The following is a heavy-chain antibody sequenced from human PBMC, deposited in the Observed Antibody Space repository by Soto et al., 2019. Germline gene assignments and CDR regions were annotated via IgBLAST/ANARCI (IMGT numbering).Heavy chain of an antibody. D-gene: IGHD1-7*01. CDR2: ISGSGGGT. J-gene: IGHJ4*02. Sequence: GGSLRLSCAASGFTFSSYAMSWVRQAPGKGLEWVSAISGSGGGTYYADSVKGRFTISRDNSKNMLYLQMNSLRAEDTAVYYCAQEILIMNWNYYFDYWGQGTLVTVSS. CDR3: AQEILIMNWNYYFDY. V-gene: IGHV3-23*01. CDR1: GFTFSSYA.